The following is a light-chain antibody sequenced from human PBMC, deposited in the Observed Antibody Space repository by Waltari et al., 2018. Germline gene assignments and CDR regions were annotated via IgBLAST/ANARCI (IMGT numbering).Light chain of an antibody. V-gene: IGKV3-11*01. CDR1: QSVNSY. J-gene: IGKJ4*01. CDR3: QQRANWIT. CDR2: DAS. Sequence: EIVLTQSPATLSLSPGERATLSCRASQSVNSYLTWYQQKPGQAPRLRLYDASKRATGIPARFSGSGSGTDFTLTISSLEPEDFAVYYCQQRANWITCGGGTKVEIK.